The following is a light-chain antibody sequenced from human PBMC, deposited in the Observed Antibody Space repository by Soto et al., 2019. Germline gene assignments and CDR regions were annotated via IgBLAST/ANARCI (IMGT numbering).Light chain of an antibody. CDR3: GSYRSSSTLYV. CDR2: DVS. V-gene: IGLV2-14*03. J-gene: IGLJ1*01. CDR1: SSDIGGYNY. Sequence: QSVLTQPPSVSESPGQSITISCTGTSSDIGGYNYVSWYQQHPGKVPKLMIYDVSNRPSGVSNRFSGSKSGNTASLTISGLQAEDEADYYCGSYRSSSTLYVFGTGTKVTVL.